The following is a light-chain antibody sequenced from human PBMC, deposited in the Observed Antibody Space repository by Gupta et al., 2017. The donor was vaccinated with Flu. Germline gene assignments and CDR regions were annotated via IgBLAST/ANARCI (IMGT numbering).Light chain of an antibody. CDR3: QQSYSFAFT. CDR2: AAS. Sequence: GDRVTITCRASQTIASYLNWYQQKPGKAPKLLIYAASSLQGGVPSRFSGSGSGTNFTLTISSLQADDFGTYYCQQSYSFAFTFGQGTKVDIK. J-gene: IGKJ1*01. V-gene: IGKV1-39*01. CDR1: QTIASY.